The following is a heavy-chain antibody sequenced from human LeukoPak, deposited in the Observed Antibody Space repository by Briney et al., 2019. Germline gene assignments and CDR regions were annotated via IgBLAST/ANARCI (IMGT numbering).Heavy chain of an antibody. V-gene: IGHV1-24*01. Sequence: ASVKVSCKVSGYTLSELSMHWVRQAPGKGLEWMGGFDPEDGETIYAQKFQGRVTMTEDTSTDTAYMELSSLRSEDTAVYYCATAPDFWSGYYSDYWGQGTLVTVSS. D-gene: IGHD3-3*01. CDR2: FDPEDGET. CDR1: GYTLSELS. CDR3: ATAPDFWSGYYSDY. J-gene: IGHJ4*02.